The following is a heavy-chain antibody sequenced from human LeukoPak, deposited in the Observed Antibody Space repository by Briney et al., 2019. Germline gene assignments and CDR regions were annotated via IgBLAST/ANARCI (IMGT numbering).Heavy chain of an antibody. J-gene: IGHJ4*02. D-gene: IGHD2-21*02. Sequence: GGSLTLSCAASGFTFSSYGMHWVRQAPGKGLESVAVIWYDGTNKYYADSVKGRFTVSRDNSKNKLYLQMNSLRAEDTAVYYCARIGGDRHPIEYWGQGTLVTVSS. CDR1: GFTFSSYG. V-gene: IGHV3-33*01. CDR3: ARIGGDRHPIEY. CDR2: IWYDGTNK.